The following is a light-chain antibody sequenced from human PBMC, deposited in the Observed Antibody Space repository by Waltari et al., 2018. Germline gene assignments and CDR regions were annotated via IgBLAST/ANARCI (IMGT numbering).Light chain of an antibody. J-gene: IGLJ3*02. CDR2: RNN. CDR3: SAWDSSLSAWV. Sequence: QAGLTQPPSMSKDLRQTATLTCTGNSNNVGYQGAAWLQQHQGHPPKLLSYRNNYRPSGISDRFSASRSGNTASLTITGLQPEDEADYYCSAWDSSLSAWVFGGGTKLTVL. CDR1: SNNVGYQG. V-gene: IGLV10-54*01.